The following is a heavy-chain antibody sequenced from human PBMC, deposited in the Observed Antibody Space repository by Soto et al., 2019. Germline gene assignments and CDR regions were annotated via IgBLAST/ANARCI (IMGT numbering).Heavy chain of an antibody. V-gene: IGHV3-23*01. J-gene: IGHJ6*02. Sequence: GGSLRLSCAASGFTFSKFVMRWVRQTPGKGLEWVSTITETGGDTYYTDSVKGRFTISRDNSKNTLYLQMTSLRAEDTALYYCTKASPDRHHMDVWGQGTTVTVSS. CDR2: ITETGGDT. CDR3: TKASPDRHHMDV. CDR1: GFTFSKFV.